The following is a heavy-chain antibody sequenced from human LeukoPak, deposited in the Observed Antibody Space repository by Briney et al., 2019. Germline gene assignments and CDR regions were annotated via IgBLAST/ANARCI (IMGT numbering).Heavy chain of an antibody. J-gene: IGHJ4*02. V-gene: IGHV4-4*07. CDR3: ARDSLAYCGGDCYTFDY. D-gene: IGHD2-21*02. CDR1: GGSISSYY. Sequence: TSETLSLTCTVSGGSISSYYWSWIRQPAGKGLEWIGCIYTSGSTNYNPSLKSRVTMSVDTSKNQFSLKLSSVTAADTAVYYCARDSLAYCGGDCYTFDYWGQGTLVTVSS. CDR2: IYTSGST.